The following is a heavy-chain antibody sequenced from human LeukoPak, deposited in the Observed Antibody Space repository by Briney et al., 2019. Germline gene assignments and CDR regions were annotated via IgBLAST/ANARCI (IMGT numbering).Heavy chain of an antibody. D-gene: IGHD2-21*01. J-gene: IGHJ4*02. Sequence: GGSLRLSCAASGFTFSNHNMTWVRQAPGKGLEWVSGISGSGGDTYYADSVKGRFTISRDNSKNTLYLQMNSLRAEDTAVYYCAKAHIPQWGQGTLVTVSS. CDR3: AKAHIPQ. CDR2: ISGSGGDT. CDR1: GFTFSNHN. V-gene: IGHV3-23*01.